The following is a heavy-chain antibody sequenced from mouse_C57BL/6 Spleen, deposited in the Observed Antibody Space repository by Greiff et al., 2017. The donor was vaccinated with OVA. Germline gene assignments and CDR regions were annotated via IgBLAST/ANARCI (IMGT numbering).Heavy chain of an antibody. J-gene: IGHJ2*01. V-gene: IGHV1-18*01. D-gene: IGHD2-1*01. CDR3: ARTKYGTPGDY. Sequence: EVQLQESGPELVKPGASVKIPCKASGYTFTDYNMDWVKQSHGKSLEWIGDINPNNGGTIYNQKFKGKATLTVDKSSSTAYMELRSLTSEDTAVYYCARTKYGTPGDYWGQGTTLTVSS. CDR1: GYTFTDYN. CDR2: INPNNGGT.